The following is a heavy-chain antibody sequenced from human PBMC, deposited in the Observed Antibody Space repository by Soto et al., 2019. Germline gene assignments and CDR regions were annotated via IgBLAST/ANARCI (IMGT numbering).Heavy chain of an antibody. CDR1: GGSISSYY. Sequence: QVQLQESGPGLVKPSETLSLTCTVSGGSISSYYWSWIRQPPGKGLEWIGYIYYSGSTNYNPSLKSRVTISVDTSKHQFSLKVSSVTAADTAVYYCASWGNYDSSGYGYWGQGTLVTVSS. CDR3: ASWGNYDSSGYGY. J-gene: IGHJ4*02. CDR2: IYYSGST. V-gene: IGHV4-59*01. D-gene: IGHD3-22*01.